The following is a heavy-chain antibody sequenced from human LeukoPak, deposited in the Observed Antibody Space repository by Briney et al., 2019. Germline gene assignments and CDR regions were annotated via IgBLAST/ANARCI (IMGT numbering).Heavy chain of an antibody. CDR3: ARGSTSDWPLDH. J-gene: IGHJ4*02. CDR2: IDADNGDT. Sequence: ASVKVSCKASGYTFSAYAIHWVRQAPGQRFEWMGWIDADNGDTRYSQRFQGRVTITGDTSASTVYMELSSLRSEDTAVYYCARGSTSDWPLDHWGQETLVTISS. CDR1: GYTFSAYA. D-gene: IGHD6-19*01. V-gene: IGHV1-3*01.